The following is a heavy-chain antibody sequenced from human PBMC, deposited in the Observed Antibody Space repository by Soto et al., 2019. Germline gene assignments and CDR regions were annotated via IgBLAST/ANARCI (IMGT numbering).Heavy chain of an antibody. D-gene: IGHD6-13*01. J-gene: IGHJ5*02. CDR2: IWYDGSNK. CDR3: ARQAAAGIEGWFDP. Sequence: QVQLVESGGGVVQPGRSLRLSCAASGFTFSSYGMHWVRQAPGKGLEWVAVIWYDGSNKYYADSVKGRFTISRDNSKNTLYLQMNSLRAEDTAVYYCARQAAAGIEGWFDPWGQGTLVTVSS. V-gene: IGHV3-33*01. CDR1: GFTFSSYG.